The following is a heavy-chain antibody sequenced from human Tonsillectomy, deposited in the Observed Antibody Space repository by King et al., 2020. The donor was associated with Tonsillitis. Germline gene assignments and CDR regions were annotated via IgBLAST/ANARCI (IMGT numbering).Heavy chain of an antibody. CDR2: INPSGGWT. CDR3: ASGYFHDSSGEGWFDP. CDR1: EYTFTKFY. J-gene: IGHJ5*02. Sequence: LVQSGAEVTKPGASVKVSCKASEYTFTKFYIHWVRPAPGRGLEWMGMINPSGGWTTYAQKFQGRVTMTRDTSTSTVDMELSSLWSEDTAVYYCASGYFHDSSGEGWFDPWGQGTLVTVSS. D-gene: IGHD3-22*01. V-gene: IGHV1-46*03.